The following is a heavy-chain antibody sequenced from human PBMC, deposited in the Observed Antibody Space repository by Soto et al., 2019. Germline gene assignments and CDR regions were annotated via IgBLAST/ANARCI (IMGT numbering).Heavy chain of an antibody. D-gene: IGHD2-2*01. V-gene: IGHV3-23*01. CDR3: AKVKCQLLSDGMDV. J-gene: IGHJ6*02. CDR1: GFTFSSYA. CDR2: ISGSGGST. Sequence: EVQRFESGGGLVQPGGSLRLSCAASGFTFSSYAMSWVRQAPGKGLEWVSAISGSGGSTYYADSVKGRFTISRDNAKNTLYLQMNSLRAEDTAVYYCAKVKCQLLSDGMDVWCQGTTVTVSS.